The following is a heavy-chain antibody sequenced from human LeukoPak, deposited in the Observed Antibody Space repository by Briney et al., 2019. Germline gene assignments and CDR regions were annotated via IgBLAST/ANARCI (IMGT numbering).Heavy chain of an antibody. D-gene: IGHD5-18*01. CDR2: ISWNSGSI. J-gene: IGHJ4*02. V-gene: IGHV3-9*01. CDR3: AKGGHSYGYFDY. Sequence: GRSLRLSCAASGFTFDDYAMHWVRQAPGKGLEWVSGISWNSGSIGYADSVKGRFTISRDNAKNSLYLQMNSLRAEDTALYYCAKGGHSYGYFDYWGQGTLVTVSS. CDR1: GFTFDDYA.